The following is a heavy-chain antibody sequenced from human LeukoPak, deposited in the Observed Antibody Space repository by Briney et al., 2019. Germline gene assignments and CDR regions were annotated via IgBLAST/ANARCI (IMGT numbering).Heavy chain of an antibody. CDR1: GYTFTTYY. V-gene: IGHV1-46*01. J-gene: IGHJ5*02. CDR3: AREYLVGYSSNWHSGWFDP. CDR2: IKPSGGRT. D-gene: IGHD6-13*01. Sequence: ASVKVSCKASGYTFTTYYMHWVRQAPGQGLEWMGAIKPSGGRTSYAQKFRDRVTMTWDMSTSTVYMDLSSLRSEDTAVYYCAREYLVGYSSNWHSGWFDPWGQGTLVTVSS.